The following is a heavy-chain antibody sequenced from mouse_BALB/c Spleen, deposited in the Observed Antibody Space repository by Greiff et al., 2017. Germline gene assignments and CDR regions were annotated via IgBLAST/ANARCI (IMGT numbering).Heavy chain of an antibody. D-gene: IGHD2-4*01. V-gene: IGHV1-63*02. Sequence: VKLMESGAELVRPGTSVKISCKASGYTFTNYWLGWVKQRPGHGLEWIGDIYPGGGYTNYNEKFKGKATLTADTSSSTAYMQLSSLTSEDSAVYFCARNDYDGGYAMDYWGQGTSVTVSS. CDR2: IYPGGGYT. CDR1: GYTFTNYW. J-gene: IGHJ4*01. CDR3: ARNDYDGGYAMDY.